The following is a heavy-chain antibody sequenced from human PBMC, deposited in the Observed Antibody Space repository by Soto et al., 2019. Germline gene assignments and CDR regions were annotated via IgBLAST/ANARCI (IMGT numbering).Heavy chain of an antibody. J-gene: IGHJ6*02. CDR1: GGSISSYY. V-gene: IGHV4-59*01. CDR3: ARVGLDYGSSIYYYGMDF. CDR2: IYYSGST. Sequence: LSLTWTVSGGSISSYYWSWIRQPPGKGLEWIGNIYYSGSTNYNPSLKSRVTISVDTSKNQFSLKLSSVTAADTAVYYCARVGLDYGSSIYYYGMDFWGQGSTVTVSS. D-gene: IGHD4-17*01.